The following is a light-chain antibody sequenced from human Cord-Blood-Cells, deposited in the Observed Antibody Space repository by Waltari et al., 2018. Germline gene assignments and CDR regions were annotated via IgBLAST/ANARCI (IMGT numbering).Light chain of an antibody. J-gene: IGKJ2*01. V-gene: IGKV4-1*01. CDR2: CAS. Sequence: DIVMTQSPDSLAVSLGERATINCKSSQSVLYSSNNKNYLAWYQQKPGQPPKLLIYCASIRESGVPDRFSGSGSGTDFTLTISSLQAEDVAVYYCQQYYSTPYTFGQGTKLEIK. CDR3: QQYYSTPYT. CDR1: QSVLYSSNNKNY.